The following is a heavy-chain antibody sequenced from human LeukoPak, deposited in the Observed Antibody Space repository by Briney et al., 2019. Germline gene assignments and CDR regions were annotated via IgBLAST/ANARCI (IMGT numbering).Heavy chain of an antibody. V-gene: IGHV3-23*01. CDR3: AKHSSAPGWGFDY. CDR1: GFTFSSYA. D-gene: IGHD6-25*01. CDR2: ISGSGGIT. Sequence: GGSLRLSCAASGFTFSSYAMSWVRQAPGKGLVWVSGISGSGGITYYADSVKGRFTISRDNSKNTLYLQMNSLRAEDTAVYYCAKHSSAPGWGFDYWGQGTLVTVSS. J-gene: IGHJ4*02.